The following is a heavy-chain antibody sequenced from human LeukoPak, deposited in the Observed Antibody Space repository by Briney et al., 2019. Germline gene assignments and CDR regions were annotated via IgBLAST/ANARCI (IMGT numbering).Heavy chain of an antibody. J-gene: IGHJ6*02. V-gene: IGHV3-23*01. D-gene: IGHD1-26*01. Sequence: GGSLSLSCAASGFTFSSYAMSWVRQAPGKGLEWVSAISGSGGSTYYADSVKGRFTISRDNSKNTLYLQMNSLRAEDTAVYYCATGGIVGATYYYYYGMDVWGQGTTVTVSS. CDR1: GFTFSSYA. CDR2: ISGSGGST. CDR3: ATGGIVGATYYYYYGMDV.